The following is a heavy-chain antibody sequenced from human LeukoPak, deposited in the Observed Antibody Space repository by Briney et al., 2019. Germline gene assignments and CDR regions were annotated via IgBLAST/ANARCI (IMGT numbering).Heavy chain of an antibody. V-gene: IGHV1-18*01. CDR1: GYTFTSYG. Sequence: ASVKVSCKASGYTFTSYGISWVRQAPGQGLEWMGWISAYNGNTNYAQKLQGRVTMTTDTSTSTAYMELRSLRSDDTAVYYCARERDDFWRPNGGAFDIWGQGTMVTVSS. D-gene: IGHD3-3*01. J-gene: IGHJ3*02. CDR3: ARERDDFWRPNGGAFDI. CDR2: ISAYNGNT.